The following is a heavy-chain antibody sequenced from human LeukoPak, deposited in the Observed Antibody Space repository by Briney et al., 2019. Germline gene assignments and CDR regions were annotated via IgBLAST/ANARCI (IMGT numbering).Heavy chain of an antibody. J-gene: IGHJ4*02. D-gene: IGHD3-16*02. Sequence: SETLSLTCTVSGGSISSSSYYWGWIRQPPGKGLEWIGSIYYSGSTYYNPSLKSRVTISVDTSKNQFSLKLSSVTAADTAVYYCARLGYDYVWGSYRYSYFDHWGQGTLVTVSS. CDR1: GGSISSSSYY. CDR3: ARLGYDYVWGSYRYSYFDH. CDR2: IYYSGST. V-gene: IGHV4-39*01.